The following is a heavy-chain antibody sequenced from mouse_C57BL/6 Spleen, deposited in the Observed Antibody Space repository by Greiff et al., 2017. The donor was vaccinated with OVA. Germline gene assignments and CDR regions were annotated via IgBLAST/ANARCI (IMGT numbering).Heavy chain of an antibody. Sequence: QVHVKQSGAELVKPGASVKLSCKASGYTFTSYWMNWVKQRPGKGLEWIGQIYPGDGDTNYNGKFKGKATLTADKSSSTAYMQLSSLTSEDSAVYFGARSGYYGSRRDFDYWGQGTTLTVSS. J-gene: IGHJ2*01. V-gene: IGHV1-80*01. D-gene: IGHD1-1*01. CDR3: ARSGYYGSRRDFDY. CDR2: IYPGDGDT. CDR1: GYTFTSYW.